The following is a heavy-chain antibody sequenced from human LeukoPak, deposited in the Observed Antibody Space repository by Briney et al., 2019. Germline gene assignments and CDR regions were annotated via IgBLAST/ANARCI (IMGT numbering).Heavy chain of an antibody. CDR1: GYTFRNYD. J-gene: IGHJ4*02. CDR3: ARGSNWYDY. V-gene: IGHV1-8*03. CDR2: MKPDNGNT. D-gene: IGHD6-13*01. Sequence: ASVKVSCKASGYTFRNYDIVWVRQATGQGLEWMGWMKPDNGNTGYIEMFQGRLTLTRDTSTNTAYLELSNLRSEDTAVYYCARGSNWYDYWGQGTLVTISS.